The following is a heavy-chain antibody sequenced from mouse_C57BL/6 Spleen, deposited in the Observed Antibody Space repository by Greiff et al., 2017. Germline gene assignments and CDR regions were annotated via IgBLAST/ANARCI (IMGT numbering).Heavy chain of an antibody. CDR3: ASLGVSYAMYD. V-gene: IGHV5-17*01. Sequence: DVKLVESGGGLVKPGGSLKLSCAASGFNFSDYGMHWVRQAPEKGLEWVAYISSGSSTIYYADTVKGRFTISRDNAKNTLFRQMTSLRSEDTAMYYCASLGVSYAMYDWGQGTSVTGSS. J-gene: IGHJ4*01. CDR2: ISSGSSTI. D-gene: IGHD4-1*01. CDR1: GFNFSDYG.